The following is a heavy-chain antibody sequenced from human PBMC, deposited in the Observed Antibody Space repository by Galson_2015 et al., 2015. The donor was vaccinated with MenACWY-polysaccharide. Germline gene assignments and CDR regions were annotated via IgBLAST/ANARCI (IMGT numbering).Heavy chain of an antibody. CDR1: GITFSSNA. CDR3: AKFKYSSSWSSTHGMDV. CDR2: IGTGYGT. J-gene: IGHJ6*02. Sequence: SLRLSCAASGITFSSNAITWVRQAPGKGLEWISGIGTGYGTYYAASVKGRFTISRDNSKSMVYLQMNGLRAEDTAIYYCAKFKYSSSWSSTHGMDVWGQGTTVTVSS. V-gene: IGHV3-23*01. D-gene: IGHD6-13*01.